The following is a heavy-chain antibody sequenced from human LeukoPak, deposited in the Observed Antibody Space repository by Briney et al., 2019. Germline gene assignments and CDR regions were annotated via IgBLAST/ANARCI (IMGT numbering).Heavy chain of an antibody. D-gene: IGHD3-22*01. CDR3: ARKAIVGYWDDSSSYYSYFDY. CDR2: INAGNGNT. Sequence: ASVKVSCKASGYTFTSYAMHWVRQAPGQRLEWMGWINAGNGNTKYSQKFQGRVTITRDTSASTAYMELSSLRSEDTAVYYCARKAIVGYWDDSSSYYSYFDYWGQGTLVTVSS. V-gene: IGHV1-3*01. J-gene: IGHJ4*02. CDR1: GYTFTSYA.